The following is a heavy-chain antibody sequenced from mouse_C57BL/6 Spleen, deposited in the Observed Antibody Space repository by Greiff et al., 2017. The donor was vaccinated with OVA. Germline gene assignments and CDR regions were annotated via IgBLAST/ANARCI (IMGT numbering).Heavy chain of an antibody. D-gene: IGHD2-4*01. CDR3: ARGSYYDYDVAY. CDR2: IYPRSGNT. V-gene: IGHV1-81*01. J-gene: IGHJ3*01. Sequence: VHLVESGAELARPGASVKLSCKASGYTFTSYGISWVKQRTGQGLEWIGEIYPRSGNTYYNEKFKGKATLTADKSSSTAYMELRSLTSEDSAVYFCARGSYYDYDVAYWGQGTLVTVSA. CDR1: GYTFTSYG.